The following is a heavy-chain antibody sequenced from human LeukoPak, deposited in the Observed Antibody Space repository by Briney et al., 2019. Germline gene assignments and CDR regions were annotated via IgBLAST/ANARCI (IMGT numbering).Heavy chain of an antibody. V-gene: IGHV3-23*01. J-gene: IGHJ4*02. CDR1: GFTFSSYA. D-gene: IGHD3-3*01. CDR2: ISGSGGST. CDR3: AKDRSGYYLFDY. Sequence: GGSLRLSCAASGFTFSSYAMSWARQAPGKGLEWVSAISGSGGSTYYADSVKGRFTISRDNSKNTLYLQMNSLRAEDTAVYYCAKDRSGYYLFDYWGQGTLVTVSS.